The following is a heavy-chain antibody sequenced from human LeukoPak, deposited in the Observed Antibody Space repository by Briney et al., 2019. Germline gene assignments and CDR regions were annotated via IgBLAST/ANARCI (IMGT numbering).Heavy chain of an antibody. CDR2: INPNSGGT. J-gene: IGHJ4*02. CDR3: ARSRVRGVIIVDY. D-gene: IGHD3-10*01. CDR1: GYTFTGYY. Sequence: ASVKVSCKASGYTFTGYYMHWVRQAPGQGLEWMGWINPNSGGTNCAQKFQGRVTMTRDTSISTAYMELSRLRSDDTAVYYCARSRVRGVIIVDYWGQGTLVTVSS. V-gene: IGHV1-2*02.